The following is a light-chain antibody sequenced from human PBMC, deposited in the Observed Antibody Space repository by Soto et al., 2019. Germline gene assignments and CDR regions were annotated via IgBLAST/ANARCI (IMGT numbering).Light chain of an antibody. CDR1: QSLNSY. J-gene: IGKJ4*01. V-gene: IGKV3-11*01. CDR3: QQRRDWPLT. Sequence: EIVLTQSPATLSLSPGERATLSCRASQSLNSYLAWFQQKPGQAPRLLIYDASNRSTGIPARFSVSGSVTDFTLTISSLEPADFGVYYCQQRRDWPLTFGGGTKVEIK. CDR2: DAS.